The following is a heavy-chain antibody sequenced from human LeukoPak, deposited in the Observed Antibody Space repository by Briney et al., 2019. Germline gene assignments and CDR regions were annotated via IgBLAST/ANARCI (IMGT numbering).Heavy chain of an antibody. Sequence: GGSLRLSCAASGFTVSRNYMTWVRQAPGKGPEWVSLIIGSTGSTFYADSVKGRFTISRDNSKNTLYLQMNSLRAEDTAVYYCAKGGYDYVEIGYFDYWGQGTLVTVSS. D-gene: IGHD5-12*01. V-gene: IGHV3-23*01. CDR3: AKGGYDYVEIGYFDY. J-gene: IGHJ4*02. CDR1: GFTVSRNY. CDR2: IIGSTGST.